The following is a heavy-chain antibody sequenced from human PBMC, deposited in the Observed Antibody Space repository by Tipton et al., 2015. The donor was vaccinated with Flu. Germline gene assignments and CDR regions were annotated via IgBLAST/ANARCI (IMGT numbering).Heavy chain of an antibody. CDR1: GDSIRSGNYY. CDR2: IFHSGNA. V-gene: IGHV4-39*07. J-gene: IGHJ5*01. CDR3: ARRDYSNYVSEPKNWFDS. D-gene: IGHD4-11*01. Sequence: TLSLTCTVSGDSIRSGNYYWGWVRQTPGKGLEWIGNIFHSGNAYRNPSLKSRVTISVDTSKNQFSLKLTSVTAADTAVYYCARRDYSNYVSEPKNWFDSWGQGTLVTVSS.